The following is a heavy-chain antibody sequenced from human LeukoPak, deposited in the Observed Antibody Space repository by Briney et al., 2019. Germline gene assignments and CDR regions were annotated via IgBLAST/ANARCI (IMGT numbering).Heavy chain of an antibody. V-gene: IGHV1-69*04. Sequence: SVKVSCKTSGGTFNDCAISWVRQAPGQGLEWMGRIIPILGIANYAQKFQGRVTITADKSTSTAYMELSSLRSEDTAVYYCARDRASGAADAFDIWGQGTMVTVSS. J-gene: IGHJ3*02. CDR1: GGTFNDCA. CDR3: ARDRASGAADAFDI. CDR2: IIPILGIA.